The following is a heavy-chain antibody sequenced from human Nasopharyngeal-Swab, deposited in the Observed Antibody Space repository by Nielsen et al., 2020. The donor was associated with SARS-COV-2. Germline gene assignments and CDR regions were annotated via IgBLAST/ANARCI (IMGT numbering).Heavy chain of an antibody. V-gene: IGHV1-8*01. CDR3: ARRSRAYGMDV. D-gene: IGHD1-26*01. J-gene: IGHJ6*02. CDR1: GYTFTSYD. Sequence: ASVKVSCKASGYTFTSYDITWVRQATGQGLEWMRWMNPNSGNTGYAQKFQGRVTMTRNTSISTAYMVLSSLRSEDTAVYYCARRSRAYGMDVWGQGTTVTVSS. CDR2: MNPNSGNT.